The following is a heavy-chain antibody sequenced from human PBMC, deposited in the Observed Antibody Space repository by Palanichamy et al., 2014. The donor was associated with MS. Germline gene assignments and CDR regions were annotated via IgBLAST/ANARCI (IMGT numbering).Heavy chain of an antibody. V-gene: IGHV3-49*03. D-gene: IGHD3-9*01. CDR1: GFTFGDYA. Sequence: LVEVWGEGVGTATGGPSRLSCTASGFTFGDYAMSWFRQAPGKGLEWVGFIRSKTYGGTTEYAASVKGRFIISRDDSKSIASLQMSSLKTEDTAVYYCTTWAYDVLTGYSPQNSWGQGTLVTVSS. CDR2: IRSKTYGGTT. CDR3: TTWAYDVLTGYSPQNS. J-gene: IGHJ5*02.